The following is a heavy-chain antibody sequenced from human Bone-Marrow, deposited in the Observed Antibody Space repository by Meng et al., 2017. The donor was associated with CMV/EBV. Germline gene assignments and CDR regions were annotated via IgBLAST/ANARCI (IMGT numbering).Heavy chain of an antibody. D-gene: IGHD3-22*01. CDR2: ISAYNGNT. CDR1: GYTFTSYG. Sequence: ASVKVSCKASGYTFTSYGISWVRQAPGQGLEWMGWISAYNGNTNYAQKLQGRVTMTTDTSTSTAYMELRSLRSDDTAVYYCARGPPYYVIYYGMDVWGQGTTVTVSS. CDR3: ARGPPYYVIYYGMDV. V-gene: IGHV1-18*01. J-gene: IGHJ6*02.